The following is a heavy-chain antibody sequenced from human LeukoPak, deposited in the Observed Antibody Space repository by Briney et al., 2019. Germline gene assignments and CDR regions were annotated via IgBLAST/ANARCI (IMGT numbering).Heavy chain of an antibody. Sequence: PSETLSLTCTVSGGSISSHYWSWIRQPPGKGLEWIGYICYSGSTNYNPSLKSRVTISVDTSKIQFSLKLSSVTAADTAVYYCARAAGGDFDWLLYGDCYYYYMDVWGKGTTVTVSS. CDR1: GGSISSHY. J-gene: IGHJ6*03. D-gene: IGHD3-9*01. V-gene: IGHV4-59*11. CDR3: ARAAGGDFDWLLYGDCYYYYMDV. CDR2: ICYSGST.